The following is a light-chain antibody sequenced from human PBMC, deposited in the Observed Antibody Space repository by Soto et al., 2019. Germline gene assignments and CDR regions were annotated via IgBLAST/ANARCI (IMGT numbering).Light chain of an antibody. V-gene: IGKV3D-15*01. CDR2: GAS. J-gene: IGKJ2*01. CDR3: QQYNNWPPYT. CDR1: QTVSSN. Sequence: EIVMTQSPATLSVSPGERATLYCRASQTVSSNLAWYQQKRGQAPRLLIYGASTRATGIPARFSGSGSGTEFTLTISSLDSEDFAVYFCQQYNNWPPYTFGQGTKVDIK.